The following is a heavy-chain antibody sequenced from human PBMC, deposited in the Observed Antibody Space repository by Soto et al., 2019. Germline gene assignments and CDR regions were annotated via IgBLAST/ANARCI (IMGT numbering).Heavy chain of an antibody. CDR3: ARSDFGDYGDLAY. CDR1: GGYFSGYY. D-gene: IGHD4-17*01. J-gene: IGHJ4*02. Sequence: PSETLSLTCAVDGGYFSGYYWSWIRQPPGKGLEWIGEINHSGSTNYNPSLKSRVTISVDTSKNQFSLKLRSVTAADTAVYYCARSDFGDYGDLAYWGQGTLVTVSS. CDR2: INHSGST. V-gene: IGHV4-34*01.